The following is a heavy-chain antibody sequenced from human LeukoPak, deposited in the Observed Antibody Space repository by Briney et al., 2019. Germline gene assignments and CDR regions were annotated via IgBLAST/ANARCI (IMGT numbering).Heavy chain of an antibody. J-gene: IGHJ6*03. CDR1: GFTFSSYS. Sequence: GGSLRLSCAASGFTFSSYSMNWVRQAPGKGLEWVSSISSSSSYIYYADSVKGRFTISRDNAKNSLYLQMNSLRAEDTAVYYCARGTLALTAGPPRYYYYYMDVWGKGTTVTVSS. CDR3: ARGTLALTAGPPRYYYYYMDV. V-gene: IGHV3-21*01. CDR2: ISSSSSYI.